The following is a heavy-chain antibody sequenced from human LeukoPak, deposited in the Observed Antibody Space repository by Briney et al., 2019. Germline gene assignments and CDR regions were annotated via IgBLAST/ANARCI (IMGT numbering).Heavy chain of an antibody. V-gene: IGHV4-59*08. Sequence: SETLSLTCTVSGGSISSYYWSWIRQPPGKGLEWIGYIYYSGSTNYNPSLKSRATISVDTSKNQFSLKLSSVTAADTAVYYCARHRSAAALDYWGQGTLVTVSS. CDR2: IYYSGST. J-gene: IGHJ4*02. CDR3: ARHRSAAALDY. CDR1: GGSISSYY. D-gene: IGHD6-13*01.